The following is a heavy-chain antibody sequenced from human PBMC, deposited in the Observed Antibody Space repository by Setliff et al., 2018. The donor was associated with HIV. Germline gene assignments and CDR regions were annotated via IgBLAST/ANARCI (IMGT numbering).Heavy chain of an antibody. CDR3: ARSPGLYGSGSYNWFDS. CDR2: IYHGGPS. V-gene: IGHV4-38-2*01. J-gene: IGHJ5*01. D-gene: IGHD3-10*01. CDR1: DYSVSSGSF. Sequence: SETLSLTCDVSDYSVSSGSFWGWLRQPPGKGLEWIGNIYHGGPSHYNPSLRSRVTMSVDTSKNQFSLKLSSVTAADPAVYYCARSPGLYGSGSYNWFDSWGQGTLVTVSS.